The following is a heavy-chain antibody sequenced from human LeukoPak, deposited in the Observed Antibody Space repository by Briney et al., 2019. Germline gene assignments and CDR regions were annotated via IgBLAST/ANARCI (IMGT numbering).Heavy chain of an antibody. CDR1: GFTFSSYS. V-gene: IGHV3-21*01. D-gene: IGHD3-3*01. CDR2: ISRSSSYI. CDR3: ARNPLYYDCWSGYYKGKYFDY. J-gene: IGHJ4*02. Sequence: GGSLRLSCAASGFTFSSYSMNWVRQAPGKGLEWVSSISRSSSYIYYADSVKGRFTISRDNAKNSLYLQMNSLRAEDTAVYYCARNPLYYDCWSGYYKGKYFDYWGQGTLVTVSS.